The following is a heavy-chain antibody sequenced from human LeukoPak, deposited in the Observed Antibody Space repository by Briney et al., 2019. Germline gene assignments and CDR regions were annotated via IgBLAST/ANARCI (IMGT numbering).Heavy chain of an antibody. D-gene: IGHD6-13*01. J-gene: IGHJ4*02. CDR1: GFTFSSYW. V-gene: IGHV3-74*01. CDR2: INTDGSST. CDR3: ARGPEYSSSWYPTVLDS. Sequence: PGRSLRLSCAASGFTFSSYWMHWVRQAPGKGLVWVSRINTDGSSTSYADSVKGRFTISRDNAKNTLYLQMNSLRAEDTAVYYCARGPEYSSSWYPTVLDSWGQGTLVTVSS.